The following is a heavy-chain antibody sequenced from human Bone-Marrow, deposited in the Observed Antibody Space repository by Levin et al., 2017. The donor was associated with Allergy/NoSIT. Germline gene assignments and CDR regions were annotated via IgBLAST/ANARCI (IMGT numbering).Heavy chain of an antibody. CDR1: GFTFSSFG. J-gene: IGHJ4*01. CDR2: TSSDETEK. CDR3: AKGHDYLRGPFDY. Sequence: GGSLRLSCAASGFTFSSFGMHWVRQAPGKGLEWVAVTSSDETEKNYVDSVKGRFTISRDNSKNTLYLQMNSLRPEDTAVYYCAKGHDYLRGPFDYWGHGTLVTVSS. V-gene: IGHV3-30*18. D-gene: IGHD3-16*01.